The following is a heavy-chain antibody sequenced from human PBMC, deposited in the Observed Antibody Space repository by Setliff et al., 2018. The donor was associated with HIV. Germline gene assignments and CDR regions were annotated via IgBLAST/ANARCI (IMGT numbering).Heavy chain of an antibody. Sequence: PGGSLRLSCAASEFTISGYVLNWVRQAPGKGLEWVSSITGGSTYINYADSVKGRFTISRDNAKNSLYLRVSSLRLEDTAVYYCVRESVKMGIGGPSFDLWGQGTLVTVSS. V-gene: IGHV3-21*01. CDR2: ITGGSTYI. J-gene: IGHJ3*01. D-gene: IGHD7-27*01. CDR3: VRESVKMGIGGPSFDL. CDR1: EFTISGYV.